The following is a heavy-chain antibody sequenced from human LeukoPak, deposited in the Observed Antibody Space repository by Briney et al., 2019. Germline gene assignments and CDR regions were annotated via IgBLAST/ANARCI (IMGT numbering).Heavy chain of an antibody. Sequence: GGSLRLSCAASGFTFSSYAMSWVRQAPGKGLEWVSAISGSGGSTYYADSVKGRFTISRDNSKNTLYLQMNSLRAEDTAVYYCAKERLLWFGEILNWFDPWGQGTLVTVSS. CDR2: ISGSGGST. J-gene: IGHJ5*02. D-gene: IGHD3-10*01. V-gene: IGHV3-23*01. CDR1: GFTFSSYA. CDR3: AKERLLWFGEILNWFDP.